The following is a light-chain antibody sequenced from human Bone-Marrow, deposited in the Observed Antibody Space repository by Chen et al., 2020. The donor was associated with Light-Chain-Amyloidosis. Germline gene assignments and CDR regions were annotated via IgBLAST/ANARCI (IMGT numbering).Light chain of an antibody. CDR1: RSNIGSNT. Sequence: QSVLSQPPSASGTPGQRVTISCSGGRSNIGSNTVNWYQHLPGKAPKLLIHTNSYRPSGVPDRFSAYKSGTSASLAISGLQSEDEADYYCATYDDSLNGAAFGGGTKLTVL. CDR2: TNS. CDR3: ATYDDSLNGAA. J-gene: IGLJ2*01. V-gene: IGLV1-44*01.